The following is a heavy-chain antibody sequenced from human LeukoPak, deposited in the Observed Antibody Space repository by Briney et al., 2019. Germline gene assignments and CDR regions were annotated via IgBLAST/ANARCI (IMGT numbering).Heavy chain of an antibody. CDR3: ATDQLRDSSSRYKAYAFDI. V-gene: IGHV1-24*01. CDR1: GYTLTELS. J-gene: IGHJ3*02. Sequence: VKVSCKVSGYTLTELSMHWVRQAPRKGLEWMGGFDPEDGETIYAQKFQGRVTMTEDTSTDTAYMELSSLRSEDTAVYYCATDQLRDSSSRYKAYAFDIWGQGTMVTVSS. CDR2: FDPEDGET. D-gene: IGHD6-13*01.